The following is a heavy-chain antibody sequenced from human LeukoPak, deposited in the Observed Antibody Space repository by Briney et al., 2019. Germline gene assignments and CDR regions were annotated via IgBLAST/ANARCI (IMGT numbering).Heavy chain of an antibody. CDR3: ARKAITVTTFDY. CDR2: ISRDGGTI. Sequence: GGSLRLSCEASGFIFSDYSMNWVRQAPGKGLEWVSFISRDGGTIDYADSVKGRFTISRDNAKNSLYLQMNSLRDEDTAVYYCARKAITVTTFDYWGQGTLVTVSS. D-gene: IGHD4-17*01. CDR1: GFIFSDYS. V-gene: IGHV3-48*02. J-gene: IGHJ4*02.